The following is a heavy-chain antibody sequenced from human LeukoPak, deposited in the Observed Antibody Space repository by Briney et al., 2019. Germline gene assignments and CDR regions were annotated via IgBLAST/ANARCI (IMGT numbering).Heavy chain of an antibody. CDR3: ARDLSDMVRGVVDY. CDR1: GFTFSSYS. J-gene: IGHJ4*02. Sequence: GGSLGLSCAASGFTFSSYSMNWVRQAPGKGLEWVSSISSSSSYIYYADSVKGRFTISRDNAKNSLYLQMNSLRAEDTAVYYCARDLSDMVRGVVDYWGQGTLVTVSS. CDR2: ISSSSSYI. V-gene: IGHV3-21*01. D-gene: IGHD3-10*01.